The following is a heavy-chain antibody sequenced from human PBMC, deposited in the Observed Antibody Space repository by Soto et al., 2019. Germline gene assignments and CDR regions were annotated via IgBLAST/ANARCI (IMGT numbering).Heavy chain of an antibody. CDR3: ATRITVFGLLIPPFDP. Sequence: SETLSLTCAVYGGSVNGYYWNWIRQPPGKVLEWIGEINHTGGTHYNPSLKSRVTMSVDTSKNQFSLRLSSVTAADTAIYYCATRITVFGLLIPPFDPWGQGTQVTSPQ. CDR1: GGSVNGYY. J-gene: IGHJ5*02. V-gene: IGHV4-34*01. D-gene: IGHD3-3*01. CDR2: INHTGGT.